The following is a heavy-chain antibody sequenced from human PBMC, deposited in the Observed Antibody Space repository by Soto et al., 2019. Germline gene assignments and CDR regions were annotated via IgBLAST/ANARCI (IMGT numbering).Heavy chain of an antibody. CDR1: GFSLRDHA. V-gene: IGHV3-23*01. Sequence: LQSGGGVVQPGESLRLSCAASGFSLRDHALSWVRQAPGGGLEWVSGISGSEDRTNYADFVRGRFIISKDRAKNTLYLDMSGLRVDDTAVYFCDRTYTGGWGQGTLVTVSS. J-gene: IGHJ4*02. CDR3: DRTYTGG. CDR2: ISGSEDRT. D-gene: IGHD3-10*01.